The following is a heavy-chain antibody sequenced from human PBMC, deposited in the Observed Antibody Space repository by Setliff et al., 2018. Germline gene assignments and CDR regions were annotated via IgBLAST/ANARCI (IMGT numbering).Heavy chain of an antibody. CDR2: VNSDGSST. CDR3: TRDWGGVGATNAFDI. Sequence: GGSLRLSCEASGFTLSRYWMHWVRQAPGKGLVWVSRVNSDGSSTTDADSVTGRFTVSRDNTKNTLYLQMNSLGVEDTAVYYCTRDWGGVGATNAFDIWGQGTMVTVSS. CDR1: GFTLSRYW. J-gene: IGHJ3*02. V-gene: IGHV3-74*01. D-gene: IGHD1-26*01.